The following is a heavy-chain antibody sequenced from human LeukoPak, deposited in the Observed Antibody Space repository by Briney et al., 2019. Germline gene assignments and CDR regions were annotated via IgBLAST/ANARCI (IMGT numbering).Heavy chain of an antibody. J-gene: IGHJ6*03. D-gene: IGHD4-11*01. Sequence: GASVKVSCKASGYTFTSYSISWVRQAPGQGLEWMGGIIPIFGTANYAQKFQGRVTITTDESTSTAYMELSSLRSEDTAVYYCARVTVSNYQNYYYMDVWGKGTTVTVSS. CDR1: GYTFTSYS. CDR2: IIPIFGTA. CDR3: ARVTVSNYQNYYYMDV. V-gene: IGHV1-69*05.